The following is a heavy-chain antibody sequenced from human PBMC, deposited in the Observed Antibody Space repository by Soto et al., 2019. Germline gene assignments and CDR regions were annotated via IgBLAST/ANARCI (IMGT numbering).Heavy chain of an antibody. CDR3: AREFDTSGWPSGMQHDRFDP. D-gene: IGHD3-22*01. V-gene: IGHV4-31*03. Sequence: QVQLQESGPGLVRPSQTLSLTCSVSGDSISSGGYYWSWIRQSPEKGLEWIGNIYYSGNTYYNPSLTSRLSMSVDTSKNQFALQLGSVTAADTAVYYCAREFDTSGWPSGMQHDRFDPWGQGTLVTVSS. CDR1: GDSISSGGYY. J-gene: IGHJ5*02. CDR2: IYYSGNT.